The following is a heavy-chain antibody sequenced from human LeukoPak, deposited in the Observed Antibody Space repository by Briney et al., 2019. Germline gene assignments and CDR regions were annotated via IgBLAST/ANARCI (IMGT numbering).Heavy chain of an antibody. J-gene: IGHJ5*02. V-gene: IGHV3-48*02. CDR1: GFTFSSYS. CDR2: ISSSSSTI. Sequence: GGSLRLSCAASGFTFSSYSMTWVRQAPGKGLEWVSYISSSSSTIYYADSVKGRFTISRDNAKNSLYLQMNSLRDEDTAVYYCARERDYDYVWGSYRWFDPWGQGTLVTVSS. CDR3: ARERDYDYVWGSYRWFDP. D-gene: IGHD3-16*02.